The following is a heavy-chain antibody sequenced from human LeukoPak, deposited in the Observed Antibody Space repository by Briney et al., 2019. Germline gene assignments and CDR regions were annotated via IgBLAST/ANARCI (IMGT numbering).Heavy chain of an antibody. J-gene: IGHJ6*02. CDR3: AKMPGVRLGELSTYYYYGMDV. Sequence: GGSLRLSCAASGFTFDDFAMHWVRQAPGKGLEWVSGISWNSGSLGYADSVKGRFTISRDNAKNSLYLQMNSLRAEDTALYYCAKMPGVRLGELSTYYYYGMDVWGQGTSVTVSS. CDR2: ISWNSGSL. V-gene: IGHV3-9*01. CDR1: GFTFDDFA. D-gene: IGHD3-16*02.